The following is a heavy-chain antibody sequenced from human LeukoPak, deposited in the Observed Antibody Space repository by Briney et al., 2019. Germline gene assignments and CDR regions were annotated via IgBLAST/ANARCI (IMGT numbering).Heavy chain of an antibody. V-gene: IGHV4-39*01. J-gene: IGHJ4*02. CDR2: IYYSGST. CDR3: ARHIVGATMRIDY. D-gene: IGHD1-26*01. Sequence: SSETLSLTCTVSDGSISSSSYYWGWIRQPPGKGLEWIGSIYYSGSTYYNPSLKSRVTMSVDTSKNQFSVKVSSVTAADTAVYYCARHIVGATMRIDYWGQGTLVTVSS. CDR1: DGSISSSSYY.